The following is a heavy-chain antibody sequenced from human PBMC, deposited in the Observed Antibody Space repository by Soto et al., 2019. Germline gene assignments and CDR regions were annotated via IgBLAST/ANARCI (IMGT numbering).Heavy chain of an antibody. J-gene: IGHJ6*03. Sequence: RGPYQKITCKGSGYSFTSYWLSRVRQMPGKGLECMGRIHTRDSYTNYSLSFQGHVTISADKTISTAYLPWSSLKASHTDTYSCAIREIVFAPASRYHY. CDR2: IHTRDSYT. CDR3: AIREIVFAPASRYHY. V-gene: IGHV5-10-1*01. D-gene: IGHD2-2*01. CDR1: GYSFTSYW.